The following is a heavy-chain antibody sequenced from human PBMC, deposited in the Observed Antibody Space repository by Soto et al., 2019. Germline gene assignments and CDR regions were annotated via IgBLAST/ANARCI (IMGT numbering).Heavy chain of an antibody. J-gene: IGHJ5*02. V-gene: IGHV1-3*01. CDR3: ARVEGYYDSSGYYYSWFDP. CDR2: INAGNGNT. Sequence: ASVKVSCKASGYTFTSYAMHWVRQAPGQRLEWMGWINAGNGNTKYSQKFQGRVTITRDTSASTAYMELSNLRSEDTAVYYCARVEGYYDSSGYYYSWFDPWGQGTLVTVSS. CDR1: GYTFTSYA. D-gene: IGHD3-22*01.